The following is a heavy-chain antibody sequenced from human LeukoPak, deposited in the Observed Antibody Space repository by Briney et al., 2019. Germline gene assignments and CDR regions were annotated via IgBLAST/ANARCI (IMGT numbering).Heavy chain of an antibody. Sequence: SETLSLTCTVSGGSISNTNYSWSWIRQPPGKGLEWIGYIYYSGSTYYNPSLKSRVTISVDTSKNQFSLKLSSVTAADTAVYYCARVVAATKTNNWFDPWGQGTLVTVSS. CDR1: GGSISNTNYS. CDR2: IYYSGST. CDR3: ARVVAATKTNNWFDP. V-gene: IGHV4-30-4*07. D-gene: IGHD2-15*01. J-gene: IGHJ5*02.